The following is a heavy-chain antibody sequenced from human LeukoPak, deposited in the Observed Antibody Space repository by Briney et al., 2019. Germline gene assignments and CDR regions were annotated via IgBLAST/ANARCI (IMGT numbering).Heavy chain of an antibody. J-gene: IGHJ4*02. CDR1: GFTFSSFA. V-gene: IGHV3-23*01. D-gene: IGHD2-8*02. CDR2: FDGNGPNT. CDR3: AKPRTTGLGWAQFDY. Sequence: PGGSLRLSCAASGFTFSSFAMTWVRQAPGKGPEWVSGFDGNGPNTYYVDSVKGRWTISRDNSRNTLYLEMNSLRPEDTAIYYCAKPRTTGLGWAQFDYWGQGSLVTVSS.